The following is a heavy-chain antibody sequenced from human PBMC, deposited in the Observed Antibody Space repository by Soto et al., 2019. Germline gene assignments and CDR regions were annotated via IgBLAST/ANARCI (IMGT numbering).Heavy chain of an antibody. CDR2: ISTYSGNT. CDR3: ARGWDYTDYYGDF. CDR1: GYGFMNYG. Sequence: GASVKVSCKASGYGFMNYGISWVRQAPGQGLEWMGWISTYSGNTDYAQKFQDRVTMTADASINTAYMELRNLRSDDTAVYYCARGWDYTDYYGDFWGQGTLVTVSS. D-gene: IGHD4-17*01. J-gene: IGHJ4*02. V-gene: IGHV1-18*01.